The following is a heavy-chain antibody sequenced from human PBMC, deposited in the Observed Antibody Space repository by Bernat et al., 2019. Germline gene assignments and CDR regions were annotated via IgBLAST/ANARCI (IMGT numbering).Heavy chain of an antibody. CDR1: GFTFGDYA. Sequence: EVQLVESGGGLVQPGRSLRLSCTASGFTFGDYAMSWFRQAPGKGLEWVGFIRSKAYGGTTEYAASVKGRFNISRDDSKSIAYLQMNSLKTEDTAVYYCTRGPYNWVPYDYWGQGTLVTVSS. V-gene: IGHV3-49*03. CDR3: TRGPYNWVPYDY. J-gene: IGHJ4*02. CDR2: IRSKAYGGTT. D-gene: IGHD1-20*01.